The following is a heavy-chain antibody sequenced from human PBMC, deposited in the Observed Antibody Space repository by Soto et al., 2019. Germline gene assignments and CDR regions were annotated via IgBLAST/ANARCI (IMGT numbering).Heavy chain of an antibody. CDR1: GFTVSSNY. J-gene: IGHJ4*02. D-gene: IGHD5-12*01. CDR2: IYSGGGT. V-gene: IGHV3-66*01. Sequence: PGGSLRLSCAASGFTVSSNYMSWVRQAPGKGLQWVSVIYSGGGTFYADSVKGRFTISRDNSKNTLYLQMNSLRAEDTAVYYCAGRSNIAPRYWGQGTLVTVSS. CDR3: AGRSNIAPRY.